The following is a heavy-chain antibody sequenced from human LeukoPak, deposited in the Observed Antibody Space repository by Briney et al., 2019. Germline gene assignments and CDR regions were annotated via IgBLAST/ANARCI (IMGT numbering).Heavy chain of an antibody. CDR1: GCIFSNYG. Sequence: PGWSLSLSCVASGCIFSNYGLHWVRQAPGKGLERVSFIGFYVYEEQYADSVKGRFAISRDNSKNTLYLEMNSLTGDDTAVYYCARDWRNMGWSASGSFPPWYWGQGSLVTVSS. V-gene: IGHV3-30*09. CDR3: ARDWRNMGWSASGSFPPWY. CDR2: IGFYVYEE. J-gene: IGHJ4*02. D-gene: IGHD3-10*01.